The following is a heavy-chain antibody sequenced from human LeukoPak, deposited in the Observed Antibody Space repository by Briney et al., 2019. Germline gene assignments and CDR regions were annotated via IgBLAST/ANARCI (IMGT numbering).Heavy chain of an antibody. D-gene: IGHD3-22*01. V-gene: IGHV4-34*01. CDR3: ARSLGRSGYYPMLVGY. J-gene: IGHJ4*02. Sequence: ASETLSLTCTVSGGSISTYYWSWIRQPPGKGLEWIGEINHSGSTNYNPSLKSRVTISVDTSKNQFSLKLSSVTAADTAVYYCARSLGRSGYYPMLVGYWGQGTLVTVSS. CDR2: INHSGST. CDR1: GGSISTYY.